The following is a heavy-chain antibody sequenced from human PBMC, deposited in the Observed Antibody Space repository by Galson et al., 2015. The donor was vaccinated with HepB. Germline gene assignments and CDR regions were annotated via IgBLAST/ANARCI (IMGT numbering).Heavy chain of an antibody. D-gene: IGHD6-13*01. J-gene: IGHJ3*02. Sequence: SVKVSCKASGYTFTGYYMHWVRQAPGQGLEWMGWINPNSGGTNYAQKFQGRVTMTRDTSISTAYMELSRLRSDDTAVYYCARFGYLSIAAAGTGDIWGQGTMVTVSS. CDR2: INPNSGGT. V-gene: IGHV1-2*02. CDR3: ARFGYLSIAAAGTGDI. CDR1: GYTFTGYY.